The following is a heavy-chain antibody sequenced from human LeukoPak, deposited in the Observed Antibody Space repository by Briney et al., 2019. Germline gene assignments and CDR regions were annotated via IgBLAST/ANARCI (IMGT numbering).Heavy chain of an antibody. V-gene: IGHV3-30-3*01. J-gene: IGHJ3*02. Sequence: GGSLRLSCAASGFTFSSYAMHWVRQAPGKGLEGVAVISYDGSNKYYADSVKGRFTISRDNSKNTLYLQMNSLRAEDTAVYYCARGTTMIVVVYYSDAFDIWGQGTMVTVSS. CDR1: GFTFSSYA. CDR2: ISYDGSNK. CDR3: ARGTTMIVVVYYSDAFDI. D-gene: IGHD3-22*01.